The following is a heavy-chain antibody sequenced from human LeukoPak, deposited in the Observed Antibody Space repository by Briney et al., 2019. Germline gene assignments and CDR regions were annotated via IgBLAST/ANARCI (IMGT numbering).Heavy chain of an antibody. Sequence: ASVKVSCKASGYTFTSYGISWVRQAPGQGLEWMGWISAYNGNTNYAQKLQGRVTMTTDTSTSTAYMELRSLRSDDTAVHYCARAVRYCSGGSCYQNWFDPWGQGTLVTVSS. CDR3: ARAVRYCSGGSCYQNWFDP. V-gene: IGHV1-18*01. CDR2: ISAYNGNT. CDR1: GYTFTSYG. J-gene: IGHJ5*02. D-gene: IGHD2-15*01.